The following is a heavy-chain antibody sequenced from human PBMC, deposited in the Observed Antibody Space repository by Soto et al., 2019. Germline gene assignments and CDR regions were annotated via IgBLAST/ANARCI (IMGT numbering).Heavy chain of an antibody. Sequence: LSLTCAASGLTFSSYWMHWVRQAPGQGLVWVSRINSDGSSTSYADSVKGRFTISRDNAKNTLYLQMNSLRAEDTAVYYCARVTVRTGTDIWGQGTMVTVSS. J-gene: IGHJ3*02. V-gene: IGHV3-74*01. D-gene: IGHD4-17*01. CDR3: ARVTVRTGTDI. CDR1: GLTFSSYW. CDR2: INSDGSST.